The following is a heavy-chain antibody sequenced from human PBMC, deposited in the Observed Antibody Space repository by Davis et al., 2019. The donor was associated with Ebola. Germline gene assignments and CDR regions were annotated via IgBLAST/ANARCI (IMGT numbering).Heavy chain of an antibody. CDR2: IWYDGSNK. Sequence: GESLKISCAASGFTFRSYGMHWVRQAPGKGLEWVAVIWYDGSNKYYADSVKGRFTISRDNSKNTMYLQMNSRRDEDKAVYYCARDRPLDFFFGDYYGMDVWGQGTTVTVSS. CDR1: GFTFRSYG. CDR3: ARDRPLDFFFGDYYGMDV. V-gene: IGHV3-33*01. J-gene: IGHJ6*02. D-gene: IGHD3-16*01.